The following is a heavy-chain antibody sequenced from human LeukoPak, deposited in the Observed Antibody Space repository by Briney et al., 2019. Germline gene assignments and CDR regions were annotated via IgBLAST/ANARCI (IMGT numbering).Heavy chain of an antibody. Sequence: GESLKISCKASGYSFTSFWIGWVRQMPGRGLERMGIIDPGDSDTRFSPSFQGQVTISADKSISTAYLQWNSLKASGTAMYYCARHLFSLVAAIEGAFDIWGQGTMVTVS. V-gene: IGHV5-51*01. CDR3: ARHLFSLVAAIEGAFDI. CDR1: GYSFTSFW. J-gene: IGHJ3*02. CDR2: IDPGDSDT. D-gene: IGHD5-12*01.